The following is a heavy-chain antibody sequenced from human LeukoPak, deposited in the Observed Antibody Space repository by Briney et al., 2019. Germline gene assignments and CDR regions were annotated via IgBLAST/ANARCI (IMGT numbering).Heavy chain of an antibody. CDR2: IKQDGSEK. D-gene: IGHD3-22*01. CDR1: GFTVSSNY. Sequence: GGSLRLSCAASGFTVSSNYMSWVRQAPGKGLEWVANIKQDGSEKYYVDSVKGRFTISRDNAKNSLYLQVNSLRAEDTAVYYCARERYREYYYDSSGYGFPGCAFDIWGQGTMVTVSS. V-gene: IGHV3-7*01. J-gene: IGHJ3*02. CDR3: ARERYREYYYDSSGYGFPGCAFDI.